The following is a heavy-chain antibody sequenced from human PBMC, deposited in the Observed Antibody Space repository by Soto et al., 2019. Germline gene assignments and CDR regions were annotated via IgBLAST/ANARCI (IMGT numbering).Heavy chain of an antibody. D-gene: IGHD6-13*01. J-gene: IGHJ5*02. Sequence: SETLSLTCTVSGGSISSSSYYWGWIRQPPGKGLEWIGSIYYSGSTYYNPSLKSRVTISVDTSKNQFSLKLSSVTAADTAVYYCARQISSSSWTTKPPNWFDPWGQGTLVTVSS. V-gene: IGHV4-39*01. CDR2: IYYSGST. CDR1: GGSISSSSYY. CDR3: ARQISSSSWTTKPPNWFDP.